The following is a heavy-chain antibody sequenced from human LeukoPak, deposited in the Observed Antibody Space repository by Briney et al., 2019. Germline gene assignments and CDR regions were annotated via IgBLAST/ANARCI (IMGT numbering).Heavy chain of an antibody. CDR1: GFTFSSYG. CDR2: IWCDGSNK. CDR3: AKDQYGEAFDI. Sequence: GGSLRLSCAASGFTFSSYGMHWVRQAPGKGLEWVAVIWCDGSNKYYADSVKGRFTISRDNSKNTLYLQMNSLRAEDTAVYYCAKDQYGEAFDIWGPGTMVTVSS. V-gene: IGHV3-33*06. J-gene: IGHJ3*02. D-gene: IGHD4-17*01.